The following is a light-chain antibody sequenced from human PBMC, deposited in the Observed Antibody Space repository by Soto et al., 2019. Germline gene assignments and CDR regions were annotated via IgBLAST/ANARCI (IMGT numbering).Light chain of an antibody. CDR3: QSYDSSLRVVV. CDR2: GNS. J-gene: IGLJ2*01. V-gene: IGLV1-40*01. Sequence: QSVLTQPPSVSGAPGQRVTISCTGSSSNIGAGYDVHWYQQLPGTAPKLLIYGNSNRPSGVPDRFSGSKSGTSASLAITGRQAEDEADYYCQSYDSSLRVVVFGVWTKVTVL. CDR1: SSNIGAGYD.